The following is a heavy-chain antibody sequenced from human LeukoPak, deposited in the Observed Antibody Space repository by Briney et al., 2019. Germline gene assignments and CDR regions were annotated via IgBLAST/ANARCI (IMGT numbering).Heavy chain of an antibody. D-gene: IGHD1-26*01. J-gene: IGHJ3*02. CDR2: IRTKSDGETV. CDR3: ARRTGGSGSYSAFDI. CDR1: GFTFSSAC. Sequence: GGSLRLSCAASGFTFSSACLSWVRQAPGKGLEWVGRIRTKSDGETVDYAAPVKGRFTISRDDSKNTLFLQMNSLKTEDTAVYYCARRTGGSGSYSAFDIWGQGTMVTVSS. V-gene: IGHV3-15*07.